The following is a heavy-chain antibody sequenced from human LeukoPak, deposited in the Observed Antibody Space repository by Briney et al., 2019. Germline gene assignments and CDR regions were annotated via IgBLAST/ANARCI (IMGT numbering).Heavy chain of an antibody. CDR1: GFTFDDYG. CDR3: ARPTGGNYGFDY. V-gene: IGHV3-20*04. D-gene: IGHD3-10*01. Sequence: PGGSLRLFCAASGFTFDDYGMSWVRQAPGKGLEWVSGINWNGGSTGYADSVKGRFTISRDNAKNSLYLQMNSLRAEDTALYYCARPTGGNYGFDYWGQGTLVTVSS. CDR2: INWNGGST. J-gene: IGHJ4*02.